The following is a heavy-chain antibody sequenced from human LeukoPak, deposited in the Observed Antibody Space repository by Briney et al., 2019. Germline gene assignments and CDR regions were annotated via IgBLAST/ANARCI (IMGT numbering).Heavy chain of an antibody. CDR1: GNSISSGDNY. CDR3: ARKRMATIDY. D-gene: IGHD5-24*01. V-gene: IGHV4-61*02. J-gene: IGHJ4*02. Sequence: TLSLTCTVSGNSISSGDNYWSWIRQPAGKGLEWIGRIYTSGSTNYNPSLKSRVTISVDTSKNQFSLKLSSVTAADTAVYYCARKRMATIDYWGQGTLVTVSS. CDR2: IYTSGST.